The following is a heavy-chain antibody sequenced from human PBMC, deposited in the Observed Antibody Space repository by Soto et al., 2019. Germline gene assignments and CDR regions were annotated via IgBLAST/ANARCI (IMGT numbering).Heavy chain of an antibody. V-gene: IGHV1-18*04. D-gene: IGHD6-13*01. CDR3: ARPTRSSFMDV. CDR2: SSDYNGDT. J-gene: IGHJ6*02. Sequence: QVQLGQSGAEVKKPGASVKVSCKASGYTFTCYGISWVRQAPGQGLGWMGWSSDYNGDTNYAQKLQGRVTMPTDTTTSTAYMELRSLRSDDTAVYYFARPTRSSFMDVWGQGTTVTVSS. CDR1: GYTFTCYG.